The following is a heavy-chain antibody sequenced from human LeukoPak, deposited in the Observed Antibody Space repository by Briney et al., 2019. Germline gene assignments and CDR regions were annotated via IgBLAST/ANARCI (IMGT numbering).Heavy chain of an antibody. CDR3: ARVPTKRLRWPGDYYYMDV. Sequence: ASVKVSCKASGYTFTSYDINWVRQAPGQGLEWRGWMNPNSGNTVYAQKFQGRVTMTRNTSISTAYMELSSLRSEDTAVYYCARVPTKRLRWPGDYYYMDVWGKGTTVTVSS. D-gene: IGHD4-23*01. CDR2: MNPNSGNT. CDR1: GYTFTSYD. V-gene: IGHV1-8*01. J-gene: IGHJ6*03.